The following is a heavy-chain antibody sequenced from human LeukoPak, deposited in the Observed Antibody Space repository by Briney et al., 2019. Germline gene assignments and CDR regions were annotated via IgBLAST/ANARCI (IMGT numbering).Heavy chain of an antibody. V-gene: IGHV3-48*04. CDR1: GFTFTEYS. CDR3: ARVRGPTLKTCYMDV. CDR2: ISDRSSTI. D-gene: IGHD3-10*01. Sequence: GGSLRLSCAASGFTFTEYSIIWVRQAPGKGLEWVSFISDISDRSSTIHYADSVNSRFTISRDNAERSVYLQMNSLRADDTAVYYCARVRGPTLKTCYMDVWGTGTTVTVSS. J-gene: IGHJ6*03.